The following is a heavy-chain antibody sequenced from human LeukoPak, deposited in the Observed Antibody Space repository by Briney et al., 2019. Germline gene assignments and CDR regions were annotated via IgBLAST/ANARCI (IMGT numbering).Heavy chain of an antibody. CDR1: GYTFTSYY. CDR2: INPSGGST. V-gene: IGHV1-46*03. Sequence: ASVKVSCKASGYTFTSYYMHWVRQAPGQGIEWMGLINPSGGSTSYAQKSQGRVTMTRATSTSTVYMELSSLRSEDTAVYYCARPRSYDSSGYYFHYFDYWGQGTLVTVSS. J-gene: IGHJ4*02. CDR3: ARPRSYDSSGYYFHYFDY. D-gene: IGHD3-22*01.